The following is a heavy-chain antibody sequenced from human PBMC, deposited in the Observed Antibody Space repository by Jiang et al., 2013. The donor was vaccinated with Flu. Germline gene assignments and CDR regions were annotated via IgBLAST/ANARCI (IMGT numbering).Heavy chain of an antibody. CDR3: ARLRYSSGWYPDFDY. J-gene: IGHJ4*02. CDR2: INHSGST. D-gene: IGHD6-19*01. CDR1: GGSFSGYY. Sequence: TLSLTCAVYGGSFSGYYWSWIRQPPGKGLEWIGEINHSGSTNYNPSLKSRVTISVDTSKNQFSLKLSSVTAADTAVYYCARLRYSSGWYPDFDYWGQGTLVTVSS. V-gene: IGHV4-34*01.